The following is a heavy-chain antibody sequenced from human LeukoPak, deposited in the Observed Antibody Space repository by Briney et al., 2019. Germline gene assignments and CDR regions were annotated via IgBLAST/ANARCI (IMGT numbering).Heavy chain of an antibody. CDR3: ARDSSIVVVPRDYYGMDV. V-gene: IGHV1-18*01. CDR1: GYTFTSYG. CDR2: ISAYNGNK. J-gene: IGHJ6*02. D-gene: IGHD3-22*01. Sequence: ASVKVSCKASGYTFTSYGISWVRQAPGQGLEWMGWISAYNGNKNYAQKLQGRVTMTTDTSTSTAYMELRSLRSDDTAVYYCARDSSIVVVPRDYYGMDVWGQGTTVTVYS.